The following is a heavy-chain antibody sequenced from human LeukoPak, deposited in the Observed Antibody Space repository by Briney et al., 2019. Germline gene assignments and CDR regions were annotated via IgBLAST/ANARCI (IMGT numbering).Heavy chain of an antibody. V-gene: IGHV1-69*13. Sequence: SVKVSCKASGGTFSSYAISWVRQAPGQGLEWMGGIIPIFGTASYAQKFQGRVTITADESTSTAYMELSSLRSEDTAVYYCARVLRYYDILTGYYTEAHFDYWGQGTLVTVSS. D-gene: IGHD3-9*01. CDR2: IIPIFGTA. J-gene: IGHJ4*02. CDR1: GGTFSSYA. CDR3: ARVLRYYDILTGYYTEAHFDY.